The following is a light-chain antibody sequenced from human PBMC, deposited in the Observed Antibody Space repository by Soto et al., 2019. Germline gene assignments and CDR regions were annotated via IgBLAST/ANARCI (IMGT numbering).Light chain of an antibody. CDR1: QSISNY. J-gene: IGKJ3*01. CDR2: DAS. Sequence: ETVLTQSPATLSLSPGERATLSCRASQSISNYLAWYQQKPGQAPRLLIYDASNRATGIPARFSGSGSGTDFTLTISSLEPEDFAIYYCQQRANWLPFTFGPGTRVDFK. CDR3: QQRANWLPFT. V-gene: IGKV3-11*01.